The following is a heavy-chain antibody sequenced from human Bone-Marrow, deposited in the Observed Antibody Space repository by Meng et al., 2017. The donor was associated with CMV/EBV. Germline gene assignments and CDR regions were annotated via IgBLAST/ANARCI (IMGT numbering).Heavy chain of an antibody. CDR2: IIPIFGTA. J-gene: IGHJ4*02. V-gene: IGHV1-69*05. CDR3: ASGFGGDYFDY. D-gene: IGHD3-3*01. Sequence: SVKVSCKASGYTFTGYYMHWVRQAPGQGLEWMGGIIPIFGTANYAQKFQGRVTITTDESTSTAYMELSSLRSEDTAVYYCASGFGGDYFDYWGQGTLVTVSS. CDR1: GYTFTGYY.